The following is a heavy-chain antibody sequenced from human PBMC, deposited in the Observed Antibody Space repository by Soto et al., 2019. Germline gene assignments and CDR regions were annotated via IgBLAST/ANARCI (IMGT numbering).Heavy chain of an antibody. D-gene: IGHD3-22*01. CDR1: GFTFSNAW. Sequence: GGSLRLSCAASGFTFSNAWMNWVRQAPGKGLEWVGRIKSKTDGGTTDYAAPVKGRFTISRDDSKNTLYLQMNSLKTEDTAMYYCTTVSRSRDDYYDSSGNYYYGMDVWGQGTTVTVSS. V-gene: IGHV3-15*07. CDR2: IKSKTDGGTT. CDR3: TTVSRSRDDYYDSSGNYYYGMDV. J-gene: IGHJ6*02.